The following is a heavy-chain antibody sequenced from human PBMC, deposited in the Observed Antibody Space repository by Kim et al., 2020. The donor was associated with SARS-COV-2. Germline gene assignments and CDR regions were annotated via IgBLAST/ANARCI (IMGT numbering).Heavy chain of an antibody. Sequence: VKGRFTITRDNAQNTLYLQMNRLRAEDTAVYYCAREGDSSGYYVYDAFDIWGQGTMVTVSS. D-gene: IGHD3-22*01. V-gene: IGHV3-74*01. J-gene: IGHJ3*02. CDR3: AREGDSSGYYVYDAFDI.